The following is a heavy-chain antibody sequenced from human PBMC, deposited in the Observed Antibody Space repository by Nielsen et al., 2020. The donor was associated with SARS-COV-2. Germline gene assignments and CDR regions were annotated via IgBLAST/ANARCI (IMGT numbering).Heavy chain of an antibody. CDR2: ISSSSSYI. D-gene: IGHD2/OR15-2a*01. CDR3: ARDRNIMDV. Sequence: GESLKISCAASGFTFSSYSMNWARQAPGKGLEWVSSISSSSSYIYYADSVKGRFTISRDNAKNSLYLQMNSLRAEDTAVYYCARDRNIMDVWGKGTTVTVSS. J-gene: IGHJ6*03. CDR1: GFTFSSYS. V-gene: IGHV3-21*01.